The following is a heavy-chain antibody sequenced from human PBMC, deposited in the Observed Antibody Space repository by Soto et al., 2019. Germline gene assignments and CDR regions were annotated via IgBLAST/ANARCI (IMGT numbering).Heavy chain of an antibody. CDR3: AREAIYYDTSGFSLYYFDY. V-gene: IGHV3-30-3*01. CDR2: ISDDGSNK. Sequence: LRLSCAASGFTFNTDTMHWVRQAPGKGLEWVALISDDGSNKHYADSVKGRFSISRDNSKNTLCLQLNSLRPEDTAVYYCAREAIYYDTSGFSLYYFDYWGQGSLVTVSS. D-gene: IGHD3-22*01. CDR1: GFTFNTDT. J-gene: IGHJ4*02.